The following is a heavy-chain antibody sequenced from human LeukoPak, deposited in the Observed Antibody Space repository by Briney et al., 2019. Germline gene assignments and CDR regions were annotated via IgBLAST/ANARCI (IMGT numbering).Heavy chain of an antibody. CDR1: GYTFTSYG. V-gene: IGHV1-18*01. D-gene: IGHD3-10*01. CDR2: ISAYNGNT. CDR3: ARVQAGLSFGELTDY. Sequence: GASVKVSCKASGYTFTSYGISWVRQAPGQGLEWMGWISAYNGNTNYAQKLQGRVTMTTDTSTSTAYMELRSLRSDDTAVYYCARVQAGLSFGELTDYWGQGTLVTVSS. J-gene: IGHJ4*02.